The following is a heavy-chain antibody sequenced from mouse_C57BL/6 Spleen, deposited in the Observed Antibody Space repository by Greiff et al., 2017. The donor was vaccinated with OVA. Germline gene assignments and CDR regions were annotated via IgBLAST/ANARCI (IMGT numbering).Heavy chain of an antibody. CDR2: IWWDDAK. D-gene: IGHD1-1*02. J-gene: IGHJ2*01. CDR1: GFSLSTFGMG. CDR3: AAELSSKHAFDY. Sequence: QVTLKESGPGILQPSQTLSLTCSFSGFSLSTFGMGVGWIRQPSGKGLDWLAHIWWDDAKYYNPALKSRLKISKDTSKNQVFLKIANVDTADTATYYCAAELSSKHAFDYWGQGTTLTVAS. V-gene: IGHV8-8*01.